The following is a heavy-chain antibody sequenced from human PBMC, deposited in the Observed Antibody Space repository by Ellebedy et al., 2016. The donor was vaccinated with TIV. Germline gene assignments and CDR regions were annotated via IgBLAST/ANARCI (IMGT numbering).Heavy chain of an antibody. V-gene: IGHV4-31*03. CDR1: GDSISDVGYY. CDR3: ARDFHDYGIDPFDV. Sequence: SEPLSLTCSVPGDSISDVGYYWGWIRQPTGKALEWIGHIDYSVSTYYNPSLKSRVDLSVDTSKNQFSLRMTSVTAADTAINYCARDFHDYGIDPFDVWGQGIMVTVSS. CDR2: IDYSVST. J-gene: IGHJ3*01. D-gene: IGHD4-17*01.